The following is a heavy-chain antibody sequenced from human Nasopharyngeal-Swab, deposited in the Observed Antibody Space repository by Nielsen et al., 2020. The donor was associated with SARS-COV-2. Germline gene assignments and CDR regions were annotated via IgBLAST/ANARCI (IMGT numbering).Heavy chain of an antibody. D-gene: IGHD6-13*01. J-gene: IGHJ6*02. CDR1: GFTFSSYW. V-gene: IGHV3-7*01. CDR3: ARDSGSSSSFDEYYYYGMDV. Sequence: GGSLRLSCAASGFTFSSYWMSWVRQAPGKGLEWVANIKQDGSEKYYVDSVKGRFTISRDNAKNSLYLQMNSLRAEDTAVYYCARDSGSSSSFDEYYYYGMDVWGQGTTVTVSS. CDR2: IKQDGSEK.